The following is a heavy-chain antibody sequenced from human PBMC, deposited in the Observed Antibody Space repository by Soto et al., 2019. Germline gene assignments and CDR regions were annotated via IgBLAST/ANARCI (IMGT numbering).Heavy chain of an antibody. D-gene: IGHD3-10*01. V-gene: IGHV3-7*04. CDR3: ARVRSASPGVRFYGMDV. CDR2: INQDESEK. CDR1: GFTFRSYW. J-gene: IGHJ6*02. Sequence: GGSLRLSCAASGFTFRSYWWSWVRQAPGKGLEWVANINQDESEKYFVDSVEGRFTISRDNVKNLLFLEMNSLRAEDTAVYYCARVRSASPGVRFYGMDVWGQGTTVTVSS.